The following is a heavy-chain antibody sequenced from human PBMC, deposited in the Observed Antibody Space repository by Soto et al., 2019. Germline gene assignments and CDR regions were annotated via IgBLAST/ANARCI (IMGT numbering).Heavy chain of an antibody. V-gene: IGHV3-64D*08. CDR1: GFTFSSYA. D-gene: IGHD6-13*01. CDR2: ISSNGGST. Sequence: GGSLRLSCSASGFTFSSYAMHWVRQAPGKGLEYVSAISSNGGSTYYADSVKGRFTISRDNSKNTLYLQMSSLRAEDTAVYYCVKDPIAAAASFDPWGQGTLVTVSS. J-gene: IGHJ5*02. CDR3: VKDPIAAAASFDP.